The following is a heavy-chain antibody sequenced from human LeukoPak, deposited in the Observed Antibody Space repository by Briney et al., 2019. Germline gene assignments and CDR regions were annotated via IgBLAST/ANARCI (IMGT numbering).Heavy chain of an antibody. CDR3: ARAGIAAAPDY. V-gene: IGHV4-34*01. CDR1: GGSFSGYY. CDR2: INHSGST. D-gene: IGHD6-13*01. J-gene: IGHJ4*02. Sequence: SETLSLTCAVYGGSFSGYYWSWIRQPPGKGLEWIGEINHSGSTNYNPSLKSRVTISVDTSKSQFSLKLSSVTAADTAVYYCARAGIAAAPDYWGQGTLVTVSS.